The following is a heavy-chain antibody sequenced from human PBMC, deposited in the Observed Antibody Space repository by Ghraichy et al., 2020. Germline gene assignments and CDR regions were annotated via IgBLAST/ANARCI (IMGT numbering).Heavy chain of an antibody. CDR3: ARGQEKTWPTH. J-gene: IGHJ4*02. CDR1: EFTFSNFG. V-gene: IGHV3-33*01. Sequence: GGSLRLSCVVSEFTFSNFGMHWVRQAPGKGLEWVAVIWYNGSKKYYADSVRGRFTISRDNSKNTLYLQMDSLGAEDTAMYYCARGQEKTWPTHWGQGTLVTVSS. CDR2: IWYNGSKK.